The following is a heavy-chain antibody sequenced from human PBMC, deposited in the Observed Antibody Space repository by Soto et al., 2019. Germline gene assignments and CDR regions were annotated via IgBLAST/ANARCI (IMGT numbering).Heavy chain of an antibody. CDR1: PFTFSHYY. CDR3: AGTGYTNDSTQIH. J-gene: IGHJ4*02. CDR2: ISTTGSYT. Sequence: CVSLRRSCAAAPFTFSHYYMSWIRQAPGKELEWISYISTTGSYTNYADSVKGRFTISRDNAKNSLSLQMRSLRAEDTAVYYCAGTGYTNDSTQIHWRQGPRVTVCS. V-gene: IGHV3-11*06. D-gene: IGHD2-8*02.